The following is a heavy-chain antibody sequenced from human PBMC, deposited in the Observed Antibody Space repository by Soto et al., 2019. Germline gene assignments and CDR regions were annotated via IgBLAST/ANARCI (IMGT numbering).Heavy chain of an antibody. CDR3: ARGEKQWLVRGWFDP. CDR1: GYTFTSYY. D-gene: IGHD6-19*01. CDR2: INPSGGST. J-gene: IGHJ5*02. Sequence: ASVKVSCKASGYTFTSYYMHWVRQAPGQGLEWMGIINPSGGSTSYAQKFQGRVTMTRDTSTSTVYMELSSLRSEDTAVYYCARGEKQWLVRGWFDPWRQGTLVTVSS. V-gene: IGHV1-46*01.